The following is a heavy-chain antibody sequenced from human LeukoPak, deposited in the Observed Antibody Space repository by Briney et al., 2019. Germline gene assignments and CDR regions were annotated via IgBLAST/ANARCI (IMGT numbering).Heavy chain of an antibody. V-gene: IGHV3-48*01. CDR1: GFTFSSYE. J-gene: IGHJ4*02. CDR2: ISSSSSTI. CDR3: ARDGSDDSSGYTDY. Sequence: GGSLRLSCAASGFTFSSYEMNWVRQAPGKGLEWVSYISSSSSTIYYADSVKGRFTISRDNAKNSLYLQMNSLRAEDTAVYYCARDGSDDSSGYTDYWGQGTLVTVSS. D-gene: IGHD3-22*01.